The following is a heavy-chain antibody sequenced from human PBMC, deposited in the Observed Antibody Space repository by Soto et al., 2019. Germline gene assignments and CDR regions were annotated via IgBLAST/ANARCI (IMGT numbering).Heavy chain of an antibody. J-gene: IGHJ4*02. CDR3: ARDLGTYRAPFYIDQ. Sequence: ASVNVSCKAYGSIFTTYGISCVRQAPGQGLEWVAWISGSNGNTDYGKKFQGRVNVTTEASTSTVYLEVRSLRFDDTAVYYCARDLGTYRAPFYIDQWGPGTLVTGSS. CDR2: ISGSNGNT. CDR1: GSIFTTYG. V-gene: IGHV1-18*04. D-gene: IGHD3-16*01.